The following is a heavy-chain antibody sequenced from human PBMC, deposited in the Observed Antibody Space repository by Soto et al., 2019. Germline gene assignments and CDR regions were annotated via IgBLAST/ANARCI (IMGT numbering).Heavy chain of an antibody. Sequence: EVLLLESGGGLVQPGGSLRLSCAASGFTFSSYGMTWVRQAPGKGLEWVSSISGSDGSTYYADSVKGRFTISRDNSKNTLYLQMNSLRAEDTAVYYCAKYGSRWYEDYWGQGTLVTVSS. J-gene: IGHJ4*02. CDR3: AKYGSRWYEDY. V-gene: IGHV3-23*01. D-gene: IGHD6-13*01. CDR1: GFTFSSYG. CDR2: ISGSDGST.